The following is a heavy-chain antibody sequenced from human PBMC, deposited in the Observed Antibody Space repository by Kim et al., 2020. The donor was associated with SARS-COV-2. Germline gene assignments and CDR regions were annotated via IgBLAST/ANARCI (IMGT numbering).Heavy chain of an antibody. CDR3: ARGSPYCSSTGCYDY. Sequence: GGSLRLSCAASGFTFSSYSMNWLRQAPGKGLEWVASISSGGTYTYYADSMKGRFTISRDNAKNSLYLQMTSLSADDTAVYYCARGSPYCSSTGCYDYWGQGTLVTVS. J-gene: IGHJ4*02. CDR2: ISSGGTYT. D-gene: IGHD2-2*01. CDR1: GFTFSSYS. V-gene: IGHV3-21*01.